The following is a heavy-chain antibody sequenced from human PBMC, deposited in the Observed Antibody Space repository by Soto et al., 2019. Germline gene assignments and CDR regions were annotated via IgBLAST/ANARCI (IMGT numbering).Heavy chain of an antibody. J-gene: IGHJ4*02. CDR2: INSDGSRT. CDR3: ARGDGDYYDGNGYLGRH. Sequence: EVQLVESGGGIVQPGGSLRLSCAASGFTFSSYWMHWVRQAPGKGLVWVSRINSDGSRTSYADSAKGRFTISRDNAKKTVYLQMSSLRAEDTAVYYCARGDGDYYDGNGYLGRHWGQGTLVTVSS. V-gene: IGHV3-74*01. CDR1: GFTFSSYW. D-gene: IGHD3-22*01.